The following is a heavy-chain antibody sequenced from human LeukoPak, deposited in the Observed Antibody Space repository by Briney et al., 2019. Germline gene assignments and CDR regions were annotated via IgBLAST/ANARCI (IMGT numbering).Heavy chain of an antibody. CDR3: ARAAHVDTAMVD. J-gene: IGHJ4*02. V-gene: IGHV3-66*01. CDR2: IYSGGST. D-gene: IGHD5-18*01. Sequence: PGGSLRLSCAASGFTFSSYAMSWVRQAPGKGLEWVSVIYSGGSTYYADSVKGRFTISRDNSKNTLYLQMNSLRAEDTAVYYCARAAHVDTAMVDWGQGTLVTVSS. CDR1: GFTFSSYA.